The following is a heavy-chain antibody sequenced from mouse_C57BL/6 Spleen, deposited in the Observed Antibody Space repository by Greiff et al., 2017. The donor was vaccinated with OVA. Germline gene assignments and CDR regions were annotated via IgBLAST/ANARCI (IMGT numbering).Heavy chain of an antibody. J-gene: IGHJ2*01. Sequence: EVKVVESGGGLVKPGGSLKLSCAASGFTFSDYGMHWVRQAPEKGLEWVAYISSGSSTIYYADTVKGRFTISRDNAKTTLFLQMTSLRSEDTAMYYCARPGLTGYYFDYWGQGTTLTVSS. CDR2: ISSGSSTI. V-gene: IGHV5-17*01. CDR1: GFTFSDYG. D-gene: IGHD4-1*01. CDR3: ARPGLTGYYFDY.